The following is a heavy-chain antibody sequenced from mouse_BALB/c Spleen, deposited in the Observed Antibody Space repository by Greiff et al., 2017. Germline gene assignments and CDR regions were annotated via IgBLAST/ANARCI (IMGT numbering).Heavy chain of an antibody. V-gene: IGHV1-26*01. Sequence: EVQLQQSGPELVKPGASLKMSCKASGYTFTDYYMKWVKQCHGKSLEWIGDINPNNGDTFYNQKFKGKATLTVDKSSSTAYMQLNSLTSEDSAVYYCARNDWDGEAYWGQGTLVTVSA. CDR3: ARNDWDGEAY. CDR2: INPNNGDT. J-gene: IGHJ3*01. D-gene: IGHD4-1*01. CDR1: GYTFTDYY.